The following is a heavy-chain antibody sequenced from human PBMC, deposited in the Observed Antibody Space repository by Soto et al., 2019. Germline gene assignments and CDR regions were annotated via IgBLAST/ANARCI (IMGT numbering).Heavy chain of an antibody. V-gene: IGHV1-69*13. CDR3: ASWGFDWLLDVDYYYYGMDV. D-gene: IGHD3-9*01. CDR1: GGTFSSYA. CDR2: IIPIFGTA. Sequence: SVKVACKASGGTFSSYAISWVRQAPGEGLEWMGGIIPIFGTANYAQKFQGRVTITADESTSTAYMELSSLRSEDTAVYYCASWGFDWLLDVDYYYYGMDVWG. J-gene: IGHJ6*02.